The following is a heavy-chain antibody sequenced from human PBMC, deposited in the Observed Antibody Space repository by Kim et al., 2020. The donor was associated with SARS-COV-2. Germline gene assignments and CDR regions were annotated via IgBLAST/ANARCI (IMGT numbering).Heavy chain of an antibody. Sequence: SADSVKSRLTISRDNSKNTLYLQMNSLRAEDTAVYYCAKGVTMVRGIPDVWGQGTTVTVSS. D-gene: IGHD3-10*01. V-gene: IGHV3-23*01. J-gene: IGHJ6*02. CDR3: AKGVTMVRGIPDV.